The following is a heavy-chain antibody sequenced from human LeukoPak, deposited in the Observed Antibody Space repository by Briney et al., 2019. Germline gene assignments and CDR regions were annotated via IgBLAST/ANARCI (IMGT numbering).Heavy chain of an antibody. CDR3: ARGGLGYCSSTSCYAPHY. D-gene: IGHD2-2*01. J-gene: IGHJ4*02. Sequence: ASVKVSCKASGYTFTGYYMHWVRQAPGQGLEWMGWINPNSGGTNYAQKFQGRVTMTRDTSISTAYMELSRLRSDDTAVYYCARGGLGYCSSTSCYAPHYWGQGTLVTVSS. V-gene: IGHV1-2*02. CDR1: GYTFTGYY. CDR2: INPNSGGT.